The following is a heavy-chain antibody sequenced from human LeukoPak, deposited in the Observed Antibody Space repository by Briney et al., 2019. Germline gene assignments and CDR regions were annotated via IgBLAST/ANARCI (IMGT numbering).Heavy chain of an antibody. Sequence: GGSLCLTCAASGFSFSSYDLRWVRQAPGKGLEWVAVIWCDGSNKYYADSVKGRFTISRDNSKNTLYLQMSSLRAEDTAVYYCGSSAGGDYQFDNWGQGTMVTVSS. J-gene: IGHJ4*02. CDR1: GFSFSSYD. V-gene: IGHV3-33*01. CDR2: IWCDGSNK. CDR3: GSSAGGDYQFDN. D-gene: IGHD4-17*01.